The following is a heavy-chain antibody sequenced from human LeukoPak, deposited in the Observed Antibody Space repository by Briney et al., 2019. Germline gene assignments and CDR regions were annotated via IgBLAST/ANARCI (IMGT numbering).Heavy chain of an antibody. CDR1: GFTFSSYA. J-gene: IGHJ6*02. CDR2: ISYDGSNK. CDR3: ARVGSGPHGYYYYGMDV. Sequence: GRSLRLSCAASGFTFSSYAMHWVRQAPGKGLEWVAVISYDGSNKYYADSVKGRFTISRDNSKNTLYLQMNSLRSEDTAVYYCARVGSGPHGYYYYGMDVWGQGTTVTVSS. D-gene: IGHD3-10*01. V-gene: IGHV3-30-3*01.